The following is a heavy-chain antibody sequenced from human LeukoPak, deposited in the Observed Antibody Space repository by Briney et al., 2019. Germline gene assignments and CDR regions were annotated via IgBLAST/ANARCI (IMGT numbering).Heavy chain of an antibody. Sequence: GGSLRLSCAASGFTFSNYAMSWVRQAPGKGLEWVSVISGSGATTYYADSVKGRFTISRDNSKNTLNLQVDSLRAEDTAVYYCAKGLWGAYYYGMDVWGQGTTVTVSS. CDR1: GFTFSNYA. CDR2: ISGSGATT. V-gene: IGHV3-23*01. D-gene: IGHD3-16*01. CDR3: AKGLWGAYYYGMDV. J-gene: IGHJ6*02.